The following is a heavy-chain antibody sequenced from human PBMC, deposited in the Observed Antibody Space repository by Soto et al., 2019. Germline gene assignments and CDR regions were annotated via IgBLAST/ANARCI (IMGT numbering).Heavy chain of an antibody. CDR3: AKGGFYYYYYMDV. CDR1: GFTFDDYA. Sequence: PGGSLRLSCAASGFTFDDYAMHWVRQAPGKGLEWVSGISWNSGSIGYADSVKGRFTISRDNAKNSLYLQMNSLRAEDTALYYCAKGGFYYYYYMDVWGKGTTVTVSS. J-gene: IGHJ6*03. D-gene: IGHD1-26*01. CDR2: ISWNSGSI. V-gene: IGHV3-9*01.